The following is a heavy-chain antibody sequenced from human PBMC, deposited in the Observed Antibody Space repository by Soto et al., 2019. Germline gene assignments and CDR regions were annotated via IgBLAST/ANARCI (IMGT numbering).Heavy chain of an antibody. J-gene: IGHJ4*02. CDR2: IYYSGST. V-gene: IGHV4-61*01. CDR3: ARGGASTIFGVVYFDY. D-gene: IGHD3-3*01. CDR1: GGSVSSGSYY. Sequence: QVQLQESGPGLVKPSETLSLTCTVSGGSVSSGSYYWSWIRQPPGKGLEWIGYIYYSGSTNYNPSLKSRVTISVDTSKNQFSLKLSSVTAADTAVYYCARGGASTIFGVVYFDYWGQGTLVTVSS.